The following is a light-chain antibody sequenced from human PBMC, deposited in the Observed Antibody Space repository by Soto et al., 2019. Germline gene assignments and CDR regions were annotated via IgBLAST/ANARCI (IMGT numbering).Light chain of an antibody. Sequence: EIVMARSAATLSAPPGVSATLSCRASKSISGNLAWYQQKPGLAPRLLIYHTSIRATGGPARFSGSGSGTEFSLTISSLQSEDFAVYYCQRYDNWPLTFGGGTKVDIK. CDR1: KSISGN. CDR2: HTS. J-gene: IGKJ4*01. CDR3: QRYDNWPLT. V-gene: IGKV3-15*01.